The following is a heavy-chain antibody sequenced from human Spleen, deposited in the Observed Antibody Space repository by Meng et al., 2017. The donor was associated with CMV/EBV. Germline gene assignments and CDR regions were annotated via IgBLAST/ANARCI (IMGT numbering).Heavy chain of an antibody. J-gene: IGHJ6*02. D-gene: IGHD4-11*01. CDR3: ARGDPYSKYEVPYFYYYYGMDV. Sequence: ASVKVSCKASGYTFTGYYTQWVRQAPGQWLEWMRWINPISGGTNYAQKFQNRVTMTRYTSISTAYRELSKLRSDDTAVYYCARGDPYSKYEVPYFYYYYGMDVWGQGTTVTVSS. V-gene: IGHV1-2*02. CDR2: INPISGGT. CDR1: GYTFTGYY.